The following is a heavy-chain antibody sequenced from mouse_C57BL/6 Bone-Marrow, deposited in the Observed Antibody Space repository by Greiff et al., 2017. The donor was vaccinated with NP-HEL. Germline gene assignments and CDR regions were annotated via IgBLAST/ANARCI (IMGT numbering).Heavy chain of an antibody. J-gene: IGHJ3*01. CDR3: ASLYYDYGWFAY. V-gene: IGHV2-2*01. Sequence: VQLQESGPGLVQPSQSLSITCTVSGFSLTSYGVHWVRQSPGKGLEWLGVIWSGGSTDYNAAFISRLSISKDNSKSQVCFKMNSLQADDTAIYYCASLYYDYGWFAYWGQGTLVTVSA. CDR1: GFSLTSYG. D-gene: IGHD2-4*01. CDR2: IWSGGST.